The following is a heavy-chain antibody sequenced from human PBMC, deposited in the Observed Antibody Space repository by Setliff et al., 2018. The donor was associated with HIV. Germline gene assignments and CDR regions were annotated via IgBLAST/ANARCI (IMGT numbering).Heavy chain of an antibody. V-gene: IGHV4-4*09. J-gene: IGHJ4*02. CDR2: IHSSGST. CDR3: ATLDHSGGNFLAY. D-gene: IGHD2-21*02. CDR1: GGSVNDFY. Sequence: LSLTCTVSGGSVNDFYCNWIRQPPGKGPEWIGYIHSSGSTIYNPSPKSRITISLDTSKEQFSLELSSATAADTAVYYCATLDHSGGNFLAYWGQGSLVTVSS.